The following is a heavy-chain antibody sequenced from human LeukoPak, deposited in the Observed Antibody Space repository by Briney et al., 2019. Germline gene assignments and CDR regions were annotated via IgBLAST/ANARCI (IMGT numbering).Heavy chain of an antibody. Sequence: GGSLRLSCAASGFSFSDHYMDWVRQAPGKGLEWVGRIRKEGANYITQYAASVKDRFTISRDDSKSSLYLHMNSLKVEDTALYYCARVYSSGWEVSDYWGQGTLVTVSS. V-gene: IGHV3-72*01. CDR1: GFSFSDHY. D-gene: IGHD6-19*01. J-gene: IGHJ4*02. CDR3: ARVYSSGWEVSDY. CDR2: IRKEGANYIT.